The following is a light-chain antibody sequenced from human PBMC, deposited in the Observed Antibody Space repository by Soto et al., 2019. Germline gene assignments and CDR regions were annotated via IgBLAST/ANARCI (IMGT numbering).Light chain of an antibody. CDR1: QTVDNF. Sequence: EIVLTQSPVIVSLSPGERATLSCRASQTVDNFLAWYQLKPGKAPRLLIYDATKRASGIPVRFPGSGSGTVFILNISNIEAEDVAIYYYKQRKKWPPITFGQGTRLDIK. CDR3: KQRKKWPPIT. J-gene: IGKJ5*01. CDR2: DAT. V-gene: IGKV3-11*01.